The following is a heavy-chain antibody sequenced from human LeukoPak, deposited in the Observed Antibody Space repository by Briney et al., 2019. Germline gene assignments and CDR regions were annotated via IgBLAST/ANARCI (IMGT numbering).Heavy chain of an antibody. CDR3: AREYDSKGRFDW. J-gene: IGHJ4*02. Sequence: GGSLRLSCAAPSSIFSSHTMNWVRQAPGMGLEWVSSISRGSSDIKYADSVRGRFIISRDNAKNSLFLQLNSLRDEDMGFYYCAREYDSKGRFDWWGQGTLVTVSS. CDR1: SSIFSSHT. CDR2: ISRGSSDI. V-gene: IGHV3-21*01. D-gene: IGHD3-22*01.